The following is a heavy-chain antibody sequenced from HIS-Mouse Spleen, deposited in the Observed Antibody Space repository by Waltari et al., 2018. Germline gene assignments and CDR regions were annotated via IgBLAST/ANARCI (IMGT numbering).Heavy chain of an antibody. Sequence: QLQLQESGPGLVKPSETLSLTCTVSGGSISSSSHYWGWIRQPPGKGREWIGSIYYSGSTYSNPSLKSRVTISVDTSKNQFSLKLSSVTAADTAVYYCAREIPYSSSWYDWYFDLWGRGTLVTVSS. J-gene: IGHJ2*01. V-gene: IGHV4-39*07. CDR3: AREIPYSSSWYDWYFDL. D-gene: IGHD6-13*01. CDR2: IYYSGST. CDR1: GGSISSSSHY.